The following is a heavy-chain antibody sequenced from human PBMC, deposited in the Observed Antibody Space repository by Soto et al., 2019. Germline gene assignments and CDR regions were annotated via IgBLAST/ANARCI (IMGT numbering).Heavy chain of an antibody. Sequence: QVQLVQSGAEVKKPGASVKVSCKASGYTFTSYGISWVRQAPGQGLEWMGWISAYNGNTNYAQKLQGRVTMTTDTSTSTAYMELRSLRSDDTAVYYCARDSGDSSIPAAIPYYYYYYYMDVWGKGTTVTVSS. CDR2: ISAYNGNT. D-gene: IGHD2-2*02. CDR3: ARDSGDSSIPAAIPYYYYYYYMDV. V-gene: IGHV1-18*01. CDR1: GYTFTSYG. J-gene: IGHJ6*03.